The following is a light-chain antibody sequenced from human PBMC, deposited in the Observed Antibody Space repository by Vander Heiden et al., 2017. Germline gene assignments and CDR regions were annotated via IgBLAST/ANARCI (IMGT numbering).Light chain of an antibody. Sequence: SSELTQDPAVSVALGQTVRITCQGDSLRSYYASWYQQKPGQAPLLVIYGKNNRPSGIPDRFSGSSSGNTAALTITGAQAEDEADDYCNSRDSSGNPLYVFGTGTKVTVL. CDR3: NSRDSSGNPLYV. J-gene: IGLJ1*01. CDR2: GKN. V-gene: IGLV3-19*01. CDR1: SLRSYY.